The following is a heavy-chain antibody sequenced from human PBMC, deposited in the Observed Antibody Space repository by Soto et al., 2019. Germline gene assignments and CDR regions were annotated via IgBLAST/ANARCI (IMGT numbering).Heavy chain of an antibody. Sequence: EVQVLESGGALVQPGGSLSLSCAASGFTFSSYAMSWVSQAPGKWLEWVSGISNSGGSTYYADSVKGRITISSDTSKNTRYLQMNSLRAEDTAVYYCGKAHDAHRGYFDIWGQGTKVTVS. D-gene: IGHD3-10*01. J-gene: IGHJ4*02. CDR3: GKAHDAHRGYFDI. V-gene: IGHV3-23*01. CDR2: ISNSGGST. CDR1: GFTFSSYA.